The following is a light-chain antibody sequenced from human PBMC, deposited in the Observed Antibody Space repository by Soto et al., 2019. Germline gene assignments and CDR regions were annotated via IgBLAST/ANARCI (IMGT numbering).Light chain of an antibody. CDR1: NIGSKS. CDR3: QVWDSNTDHPV. Sequence: SYELTQPPSVSVAPGQTARITCGGNNIGSKSVHWYQQKPGEAPVLVVYADTDRPSGIPERFSGSNSGNMAPLTISRVEAGDEADYYCQVWDSNTDHPVFGGGTKVTVL. CDR2: ADT. V-gene: IGLV3-21*02. J-gene: IGLJ3*02.